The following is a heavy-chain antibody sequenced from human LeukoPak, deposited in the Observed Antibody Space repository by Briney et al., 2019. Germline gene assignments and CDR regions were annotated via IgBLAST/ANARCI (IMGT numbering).Heavy chain of an antibody. CDR3: ATAGGDGSRMGFDP. J-gene: IGHJ5*02. Sequence: PGESLRLSCADSGFTFSRYWMHWVRQTPGKGLVWVSCISADGSVTRYADSVKGRFTISRDNTKSTLYLQMHSLRAEDTAVYYCATAGGDGSRMGFDPWGQGTLVTVSS. CDR2: ISADGSVT. CDR1: GFTFSRYW. D-gene: IGHD2-15*01. V-gene: IGHV3-74*01.